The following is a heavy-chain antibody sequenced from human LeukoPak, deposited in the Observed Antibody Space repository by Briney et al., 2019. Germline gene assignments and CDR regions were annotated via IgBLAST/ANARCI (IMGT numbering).Heavy chain of an antibody. CDR3: ARDHGGYYHDY. D-gene: IGHD4-23*01. CDR2: IKSDGSST. Sequence: GGSLRLSCAASGFTFSSYWMHWVRQAPGKGLVWVSRIKSDGSSTNYADSVKGRFTISRDNAKNTLYLQMNSLRVEDTAVYYCARDHGGYYHDYWGQGTQVTVSS. J-gene: IGHJ4*02. CDR1: GFTFSSYW. V-gene: IGHV3-74*01.